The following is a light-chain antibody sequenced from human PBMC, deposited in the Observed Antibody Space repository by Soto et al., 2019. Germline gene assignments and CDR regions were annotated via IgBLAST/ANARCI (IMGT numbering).Light chain of an antibody. V-gene: IGLV2-14*01. J-gene: IGLJ2*01. CDR2: NVS. CDR1: SSDVGAYDY. Sequence: QSALTQPASVSWSPGQSITISCTGTSSDVGAYDYVSWYQQHPGKAPKLMLHNVSNRPSGVSNRFSGSKSGNTASLTISGLQAEDEADYYCSSYTTSSTVVFGGGTKLTVL. CDR3: SSYTTSSTVV.